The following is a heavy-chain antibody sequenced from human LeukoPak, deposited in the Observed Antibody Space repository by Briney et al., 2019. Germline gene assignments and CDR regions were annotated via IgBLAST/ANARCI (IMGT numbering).Heavy chain of an antibody. V-gene: IGHV3-30*18. D-gene: IGHD3/OR15-3a*01. CDR3: AKDYWTGYYESFDY. J-gene: IGHJ4*02. Sequence: GGSLRLSCAASGFTFSSYGMHWVRQAPGKGLEWVAVISYDGSNKYYADSVKGRFTISRDNSKNTLYLQMNSLRAEDTAVFYCAKDYWTGYYESFDYWGQGTLVTVSS. CDR1: GFTFSSYG. CDR2: ISYDGSNK.